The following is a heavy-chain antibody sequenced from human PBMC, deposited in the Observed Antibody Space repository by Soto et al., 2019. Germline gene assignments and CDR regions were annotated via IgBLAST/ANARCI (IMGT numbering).Heavy chain of an antibody. CDR3: ARDSSGAGGHFAY. Sequence: QVQLVQSGAEVKKPGASVKVSCKASGYTFTSYGISWVRQAPGQGLEWMGWISAYNGNTNYAQKLQGRVTMTTDTCTSTAYVALRSLRCDDTAVYYCARDSSGAGGHFAYWGQGTLVTVSS. CDR2: ISAYNGNT. J-gene: IGHJ4*02. CDR1: GYTFTSYG. D-gene: IGHD6-19*01. V-gene: IGHV1-18*01.